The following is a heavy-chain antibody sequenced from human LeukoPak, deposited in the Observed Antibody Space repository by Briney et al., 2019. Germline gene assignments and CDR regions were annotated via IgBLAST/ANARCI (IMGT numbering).Heavy chain of an antibody. J-gene: IGHJ3*02. Sequence: GGSLRLSCAASGFTVTGKSMSWVRQAPGKGLEWVSVIYSGGSTDYADSVKGRFSISRDNYANTLYVQMNSLRAEDTAVYYCARARITYYYETSRPVDAFDIWGQGTVVTVSS. CDR1: GFTVTGKS. CDR3: ARARITYYYETSRPVDAFDI. V-gene: IGHV3-66*01. D-gene: IGHD3-22*01. CDR2: IYSGGST.